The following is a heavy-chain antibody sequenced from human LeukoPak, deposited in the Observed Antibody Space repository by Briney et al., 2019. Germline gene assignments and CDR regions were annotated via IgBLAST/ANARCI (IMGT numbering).Heavy chain of an antibody. CDR2: IYYSGST. J-gene: IGHJ4*02. D-gene: IGHD4/OR15-4a*01. Sequence: SETLSLTCTVSGGSINSRSDCWGWIRQPPGKGLEWIGSIYYSGSTHYNPSLKSRVTMSIDTSKNQFSLRLSSVTAADTAVYYCARRPGEYGGNGFDYWGQGTLVTSSS. V-gene: IGHV4-39*01. CDR1: GGSINSRSDC. CDR3: ARRPGEYGGNGFDY.